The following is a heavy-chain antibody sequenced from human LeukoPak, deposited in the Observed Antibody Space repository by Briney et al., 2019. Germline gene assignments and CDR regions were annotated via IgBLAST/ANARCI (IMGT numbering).Heavy chain of an antibody. CDR1: GFTFSSYA. V-gene: IGHV3-23*01. D-gene: IGHD3-22*01. CDR3: AKSVDSRGYWFERGADF. CDR2: VSGHGTSS. J-gene: IGHJ4*02. Sequence: GGSLTLSCAASGFTFSSYAITWLRQAPGEGLEWVSTVSGHGTSSYYPDSVKGRFTVSRDNSENTVFLQMSSLGAEDSAQYYCAKSVDSRGYWFERGADFWGQGTVVTVSS.